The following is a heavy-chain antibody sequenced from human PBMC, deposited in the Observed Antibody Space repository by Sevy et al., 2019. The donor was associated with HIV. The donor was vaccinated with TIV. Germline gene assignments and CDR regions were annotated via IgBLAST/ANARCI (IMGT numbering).Heavy chain of an antibody. D-gene: IGHD3-10*01. CDR2: ISYDGSNK. CDR3: AKEGVGRFGELFVDDY. Sequence: GGSLRLSCAASGFTFSSYGMHWVRQAPGKGLEWVAVISYDGSNKYYADSVKGRFTISRDNSKNTLYLQMNSLRAEDTDVYYCAKEGVGRFGELFVDDYWGQGTLVTVSS. CDR1: GFTFSSYG. J-gene: IGHJ4*02. V-gene: IGHV3-30*18.